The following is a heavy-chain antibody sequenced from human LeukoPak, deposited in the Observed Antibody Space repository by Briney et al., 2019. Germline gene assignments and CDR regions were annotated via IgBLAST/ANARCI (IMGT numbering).Heavy chain of an antibody. J-gene: IGHJ3*02. Sequence: PGGSLRLSCAASGFTFSSYSMNWVRQAPGKGLEWVSYISSSSSTIYYADSVKGRFTISRDNAKNSLYLQMNSLTADDTAVYYCAREFWGAFDIWGQGTMVTVSP. CDR3: AREFWGAFDI. CDR2: ISSSSSTI. D-gene: IGHD3-16*01. V-gene: IGHV3-48*01. CDR1: GFTFSSYS.